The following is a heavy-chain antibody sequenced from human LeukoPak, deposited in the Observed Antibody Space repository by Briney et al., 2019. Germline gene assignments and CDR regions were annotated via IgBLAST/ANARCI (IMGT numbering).Heavy chain of an antibody. D-gene: IGHD6-13*01. J-gene: IGHJ6*02. CDR2: ISGSGGST. CDR1: GFTFSSYA. V-gene: IGHV3-23*01. CDR3: AKAASSSWPSYQYGMDV. Sequence: GGSLRLSCAASGFTFSSYAMNWVRQAPGKGLEWVSAISGSGGSTYYADSVKGRFTISKDNSKNTVYLQMNDLRVDDTAVYYCAKAASSSWPSYQYGMDVWGQGTTVTVSS.